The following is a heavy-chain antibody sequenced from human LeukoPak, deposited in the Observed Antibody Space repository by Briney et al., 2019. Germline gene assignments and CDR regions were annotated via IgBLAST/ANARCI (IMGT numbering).Heavy chain of an antibody. Sequence: ASVKVSCKASGGTFSSYAINWVRQATGQGLEWMGWMNPNSGNTGYAQKFQGRVTMTRNTSISTAYMELSSLRSEDTAVYYCARGNSGNSNWFDPWGQGTLVTVSS. J-gene: IGHJ5*02. D-gene: IGHD4-23*01. CDR2: MNPNSGNT. CDR3: ARGNSGNSNWFDP. V-gene: IGHV1-8*02. CDR1: GGTFSSYA.